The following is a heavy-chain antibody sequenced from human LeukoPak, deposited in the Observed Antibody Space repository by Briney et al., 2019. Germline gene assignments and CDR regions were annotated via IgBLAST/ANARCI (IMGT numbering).Heavy chain of an antibody. Sequence: GGSLRLSCAASEFTFSSYDIIWVRQAPGRGLEWVSWITGSGGAVKYTDSVKGRFTISRDNAKKSVYLQMNSLRVEDTAVYYCARNGGGLDYWGQGTLVTVSS. D-gene: IGHD3-16*01. CDR1: EFTFSSYD. CDR3: ARNGGGLDY. V-gene: IGHV3-48*03. CDR2: ITGSGGAV. J-gene: IGHJ4*02.